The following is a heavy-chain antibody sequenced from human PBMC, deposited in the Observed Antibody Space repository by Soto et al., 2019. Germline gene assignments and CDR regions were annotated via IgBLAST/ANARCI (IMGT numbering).Heavy chain of an antibody. Sequence: QVQLVQSGAEVKKPGSSVKVSCKASGGTFNNNGVTWVRQAPGQGLEWMGGLIPIFGTPSYAQRFQGRVTIIADESTSTAYMELSSLTSEDTAVYYCAIDRMHFDRTGHSGRRLFDPWGQGTLVTVSS. CDR1: GGTFNNNG. J-gene: IGHJ5*02. CDR3: AIDRMHFDRTGHSGRRLFDP. V-gene: IGHV1-69*01. D-gene: IGHD2-8*02. CDR2: LIPIFGTP.